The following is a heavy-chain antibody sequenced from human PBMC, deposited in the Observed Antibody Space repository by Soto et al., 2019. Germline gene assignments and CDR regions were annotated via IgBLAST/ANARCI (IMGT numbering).Heavy chain of an antibody. D-gene: IGHD3-9*01. J-gene: IGHJ5*02. CDR2: INHSGST. CDR3: AGFIAPYYDILPGSAP. V-gene: IGHV4-34*01. Sequence: PSETLSLTCAVYGGSFSGYYWSWIRQPPGKGLEWIGEINHSGSTNYNPSLKSRVTISVDTSKNQFSLKLSSVTAADTAVYYCAGFIAPYYDILPGSAPGGQGPLVTVSS. CDR1: GGSFSGYY.